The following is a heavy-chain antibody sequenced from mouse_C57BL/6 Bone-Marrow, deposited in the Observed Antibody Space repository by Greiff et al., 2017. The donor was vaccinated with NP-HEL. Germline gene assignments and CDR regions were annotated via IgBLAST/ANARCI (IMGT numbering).Heavy chain of an antibody. V-gene: IGHV5-6*01. CDR2: ISSGGSYT. J-gene: IGHJ3*01. Sequence: EVKVVESGGDLVKPGGSLKLSCAASGFTFSSYGMSWVRQTPAKRLEWVATISSGGSYTYYPDSVTGRFTISRDNAKNTLYLQLSSLKSEDTAMYYCASPYDYDVAWFAYWGQGTLVTVSA. CDR1: GFTFSSYG. D-gene: IGHD2-4*01. CDR3: ASPYDYDVAWFAY.